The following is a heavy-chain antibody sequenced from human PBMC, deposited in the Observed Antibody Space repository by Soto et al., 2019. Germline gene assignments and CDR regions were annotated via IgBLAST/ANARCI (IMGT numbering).Heavy chain of an antibody. CDR1: GGSISSGGYY. J-gene: IGHJ5*02. CDR2: IYYSGST. D-gene: IGHD1-26*01. CDR3: ARAIVSPSWFDP. Sequence: QVQLQESGPGLVKPSQTLSLTCPVAGGSISSGGYYWSWIRQHPGKGLEWIGYIYYSGSTYYNPSLKSRVTISVDTSKNQFSLKLSSVPAADTAVYYCARAIVSPSWFDPWGQGTLVTVSS. V-gene: IGHV4-31*03.